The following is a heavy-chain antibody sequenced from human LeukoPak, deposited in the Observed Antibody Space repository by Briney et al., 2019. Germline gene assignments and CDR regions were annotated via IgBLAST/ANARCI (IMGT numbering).Heavy chain of an antibody. CDR2: IYYNGST. J-gene: IGHJ4*02. V-gene: IGHV4-39*02. Sequence: KPSETLSLTCTVSGGSISRSSCYWGWIRQPPGKGLEYIGSIYYNGSTHYNPSLKSRVTISVDTSKNHFSLMLTSVTAADTAVYYCAREDYDSLLWGQGTLVTVSS. CDR3: AREDYDSLL. D-gene: IGHD3-22*01. CDR1: GGSISRSSCY.